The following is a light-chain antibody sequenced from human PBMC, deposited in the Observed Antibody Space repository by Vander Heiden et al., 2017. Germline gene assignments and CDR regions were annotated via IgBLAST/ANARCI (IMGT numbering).Light chain of an antibody. J-gene: IGLJ2*01. V-gene: IGLV1-40*01. CDR1: SSNIGADYV. Sequence: QSVLAPPPSVSGAPGQRVTVSCTGGSSNIGADYVVHWYQQLPGTAPKLLIYDNYNRPSGVPDRFSASKSGTSAFLAITGLQAEDEADYYCQSYDDSLGIVIFGGGTKLTVL. CDR2: DNY. CDR3: QSYDDSLGIVI.